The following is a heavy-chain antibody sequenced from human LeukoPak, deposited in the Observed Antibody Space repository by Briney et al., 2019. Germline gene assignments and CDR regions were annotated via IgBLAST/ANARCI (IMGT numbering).Heavy chain of an antibody. V-gene: IGHV4-59*08. CDR3: ARSDYGSDFDY. D-gene: IGHD4-17*01. J-gene: IGHJ4*02. Sequence: SETLSLTCTVSGGSISSYYWSWIRQPPGKGLEWIGYIYYSGSTNYNPSLKSRVTISVDTSKNQFSPKLSSVTAADTVVYYCARSDYGSDFDYWGQGTLVTVSS. CDR1: GGSISSYY. CDR2: IYYSGST.